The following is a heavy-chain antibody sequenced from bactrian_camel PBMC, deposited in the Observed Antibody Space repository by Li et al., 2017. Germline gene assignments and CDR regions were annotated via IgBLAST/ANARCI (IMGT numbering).Heavy chain of an antibody. D-gene: IGHD7*01. Sequence: VQLVESGGGSVQAGGSLRLSCGVSLNTYTTYCMGWFRRAPGKEREGVATIDSVVSSTFYADSVKGRFTISLDDTKTTVYLQMNDLKPEDTAVYYCATTGGSGCYRWRGFSYFGQGTQVTVTSGQETQVTVS. V-gene: IGHV3S40*01. CDR1: LNTYTTYC. J-gene: IGHJ6*01. CDR3: ATTGGSGCYRWRGFSYFGQGTQVTVT. CDR2: IDSVVSST.